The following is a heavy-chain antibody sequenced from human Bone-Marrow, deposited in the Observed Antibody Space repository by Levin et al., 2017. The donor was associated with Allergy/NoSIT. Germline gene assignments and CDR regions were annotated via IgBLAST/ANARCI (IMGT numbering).Heavy chain of an antibody. CDR1: GFSLSTSGAG. D-gene: IGHD3-22*01. CDR3: AHLYYDSSGYDFDC. V-gene: IGHV2-5*02. J-gene: IGHJ4*02. Sequence: SGPTLVKPTQTLTLTCTFAGFSLSTSGAGVGWIRQPPGEALEWLSLIFWDDDVRYRQSLRSRLIITKDASKNQVFLTLTNMDPVDTATYCCAHLYYDSSGYDFDCWRQGTLVTV. CDR2: IFWDDDV.